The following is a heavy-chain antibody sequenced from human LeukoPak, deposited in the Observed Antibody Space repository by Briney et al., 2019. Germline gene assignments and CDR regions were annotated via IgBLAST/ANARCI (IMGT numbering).Heavy chain of an antibody. CDR2: ITSSNSYI. J-gene: IGHJ5*02. Sequence: GGSLRLSCAASGFTFSTYSMNWVRQAPGKGLEWVSSITSSNSYIHYADSVKGRFTISRDNAKNSLYLQMNSLRAEDTAIYYCTRDQNFYGSGRGFDPWGQGTLVTVSS. CDR1: GFTFSTYS. D-gene: IGHD3-10*01. CDR3: TRDQNFYGSGRGFDP. V-gene: IGHV3-21*01.